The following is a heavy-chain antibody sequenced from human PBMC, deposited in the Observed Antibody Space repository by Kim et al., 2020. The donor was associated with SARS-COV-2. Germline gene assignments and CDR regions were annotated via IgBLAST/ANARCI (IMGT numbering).Heavy chain of an antibody. Sequence: SETLSLTCTVSGGSISSYYWSWIRQPPGKGLEWIGYIYYSGSTNYNPSLKSRVTISVDTSKNQFSLKLSSVTAADTAVYYCARGDRVATIFHYYYYMDVWGTGTTVTVSS. D-gene: IGHD5-12*01. V-gene: IGHV4-59*01. CDR3: ARGDRVATIFHYYYYMDV. CDR1: GGSISSYY. CDR2: IYYSGST. J-gene: IGHJ6*03.